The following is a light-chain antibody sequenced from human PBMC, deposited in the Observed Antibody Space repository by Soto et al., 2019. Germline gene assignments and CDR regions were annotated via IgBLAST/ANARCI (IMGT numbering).Light chain of an antibody. J-gene: IGLJ2*01. CDR1: SSDVGGYNY. V-gene: IGLV2-14*01. CDR3: SSYTNMRTVV. Sequence: QSALTQPAYVSGSPGQSITISCTGTSSDVGGYNYVSWYQQYPGKAPKLILYEVTNRPSGGSNRFSGSKSGNTASLTISGLRSEDEGDYYCSSYTNMRTVVFGGGTKVTVL. CDR2: EVT.